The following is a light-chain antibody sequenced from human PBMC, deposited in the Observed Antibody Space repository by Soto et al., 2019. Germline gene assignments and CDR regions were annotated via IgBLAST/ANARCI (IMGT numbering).Light chain of an antibody. Sequence: DIQMTQSPSTLSASVGDRVTITCRASQSISSWLAWYQQKPGKAPKLLIYDVSSLESGVPSRFSGSGSGTEFTLSITSLQPDDFATYYCQRYNSYPCAFGQGTKVEIK. CDR1: QSISSW. J-gene: IGKJ1*01. CDR3: QRYNSYPCA. V-gene: IGKV1-5*01. CDR2: DVS.